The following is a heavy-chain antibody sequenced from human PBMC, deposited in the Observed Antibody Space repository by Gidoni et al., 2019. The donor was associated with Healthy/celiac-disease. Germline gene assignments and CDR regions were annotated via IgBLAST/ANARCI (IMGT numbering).Heavy chain of an antibody. D-gene: IGHD2-21*01. CDR3: AREAAACGLYYYYGMDV. CDR1: GYPFTSYG. Sequence: QVQLVQSGAEVKKPGASVKVSCKASGYPFTSYGISWVRQAPGQGLEWMGWISAYNGNTNYAQKLQGRVTMTTDTSTSTAYMELRSLRSDDTAVYYCAREAAACGLYYYYGMDVWGQGTTVTVSS. V-gene: IGHV1-18*01. J-gene: IGHJ6*02. CDR2: ISAYNGNT.